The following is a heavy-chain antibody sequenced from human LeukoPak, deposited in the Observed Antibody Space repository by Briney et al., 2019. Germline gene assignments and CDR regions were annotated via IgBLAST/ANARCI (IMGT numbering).Heavy chain of an antibody. V-gene: IGHV3-74*03. CDR3: ARAGGSTVSHSDY. J-gene: IGHJ4*02. Sequence: PGGSLRLSCAASGFTFSSYNMHWVRQAPGEGLVWVSRINAEGDDTKYADTVKGRFSISRDNAKNSLYLQMNSLRAEDTAVYYCARAGGSTVSHSDYWGQGTLVTVSS. CDR1: GFTFSSYN. CDR2: INAEGDDT. D-gene: IGHD4-17*01.